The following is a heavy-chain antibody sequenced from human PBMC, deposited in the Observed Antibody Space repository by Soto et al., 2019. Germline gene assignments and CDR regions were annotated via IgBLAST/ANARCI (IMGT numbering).Heavy chain of an antibody. V-gene: IGHV3-30*04. Sequence: GGALRLSCVASGLDFDSYSLHWVRQAPGKGLEWVAVISYDGSSEHYADSVKGRFFISRDDSKNTVYLQLNSLRPEDTAVYHCARVSNHRRILLPYFDFWGQGTLVTVS. CDR1: GLDFDSYS. CDR3: ARVSNHRRILLPYFDF. J-gene: IGHJ4*02. D-gene: IGHD2-15*01. CDR2: ISYDGSSE.